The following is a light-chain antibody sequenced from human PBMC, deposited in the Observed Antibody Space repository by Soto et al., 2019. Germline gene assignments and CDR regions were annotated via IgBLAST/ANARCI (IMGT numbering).Light chain of an antibody. J-gene: IGKJ2*01. Sequence: IQMTQSPSYLSASVGDSVTVTCRASQSINIYLNWYQQKPGKAPTLLIYGASSLQSGVPSRFTGGGSRTDFTLTISSLQPEDFATYYCQQSYRSPYTFGQGTKVEIK. CDR1: QSINIY. CDR2: GAS. V-gene: IGKV1-39*01. CDR3: QQSYRSPYT.